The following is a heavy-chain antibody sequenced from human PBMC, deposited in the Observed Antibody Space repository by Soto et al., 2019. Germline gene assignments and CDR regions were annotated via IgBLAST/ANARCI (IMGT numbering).Heavy chain of an antibody. V-gene: IGHV1-69*02. D-gene: IGHD2-15*01. CDR2: IIPILGIA. CDR1: GGTFSSYT. J-gene: IGHJ4*02. CDR3: ASLLDCSGGSCPDY. Sequence: QVQLVQSGAEVKKPGSSVKVSCKASGGTFSSYTISWVRQAPGQGLEWMGRIIPILGIANYAQKFQGRVTITADKSTSTAYMELSSLRSEDTAVYYWASLLDCSGGSCPDYRGQGTLVTVSS.